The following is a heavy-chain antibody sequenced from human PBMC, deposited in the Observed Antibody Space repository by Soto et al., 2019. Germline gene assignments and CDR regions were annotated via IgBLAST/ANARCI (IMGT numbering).Heavy chain of an antibody. D-gene: IGHD3-10*01. CDR1: GFTFSDHY. CDR3: ASITMIRGVKFDY. J-gene: IGHJ4*02. Sequence: EVQLVESGGGLVQPGGSLRLSCAASGFTFSDHYMDWVRQAPGKGLEWVGRTRNKANSYTTEYAASVKGRFTISRDDSKNSLYLQMNSLKTDDTAVYYCASITMIRGVKFDYWGQGTLVTVSS. CDR2: TRNKANSYTT. V-gene: IGHV3-72*01.